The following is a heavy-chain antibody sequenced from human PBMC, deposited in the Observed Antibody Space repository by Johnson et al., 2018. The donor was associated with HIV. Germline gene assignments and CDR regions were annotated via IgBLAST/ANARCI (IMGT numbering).Heavy chain of an antibody. Sequence: QVHLVESGGGVVQPGRSLRLSCAASGFTFSSFGMHWVRQDPGKGLEWMTIISDDGCNKNYADSVKGRFTISRDNSKNTLYLQMNSLRAEDTAVYYCAKEDYYGSGSYDAFDIWGQGTMVTVSS. CDR1: GFTFSSFG. D-gene: IGHD3-10*01. CDR3: AKEDYYGSGSYDAFDI. J-gene: IGHJ3*02. CDR2: ISDDGCNK. V-gene: IGHV3-30*18.